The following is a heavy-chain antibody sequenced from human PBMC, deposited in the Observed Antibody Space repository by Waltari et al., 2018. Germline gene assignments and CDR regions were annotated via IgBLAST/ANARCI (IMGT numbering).Heavy chain of an antibody. CDR1: GFRFATAG. D-gene: IGHD2-21*01. V-gene: IGHV3-33*01. CDR3: ARDPAGDCYYCLDY. Sequence: QVQLVESGGGVVQPGRSLRLSCSASGFRFATAGMHWIRQAPGKGLAGVAVMLYDESKKYYADAVKGRFTISRDTSKNTLYLQMDSLRAEDTAVYYCARDPAGDCYYCLDYWGQGTLVTVSS. CDR2: MLYDESKK. J-gene: IGHJ4*02.